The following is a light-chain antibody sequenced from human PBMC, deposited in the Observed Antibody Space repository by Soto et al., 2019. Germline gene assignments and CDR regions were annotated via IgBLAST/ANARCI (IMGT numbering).Light chain of an antibody. CDR1: RSSIGSNT. J-gene: IGLJ3*02. Sequence: QSVLTQPPSVSGTPGQRVTISCSGSRSSIGSNTVNWYQHLPGSAPKLLIYSNNHRPSGVPDRFSASKAGASASLAISGLQSEDEGDYYCAAWDHSLQGWVFGGGTKLTVL. V-gene: IGLV1-44*01. CDR3: AAWDHSLQGWV. CDR2: SNN.